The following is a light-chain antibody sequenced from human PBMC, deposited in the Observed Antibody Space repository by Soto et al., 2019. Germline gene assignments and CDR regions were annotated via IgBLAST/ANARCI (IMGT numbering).Light chain of an antibody. CDR3: QHSYTRPVT. CDR1: QTISSW. Sequence: DIQMTHSPSTLSGSVGDRVTMPSRASQTISSWLAWYQQKPGKAPKLLIYKASTLNSGVPSRFSGSGSGTYFTLTISGLQPEDFGSYYCQHSYTRPVTFGGRTKV. J-gene: IGKJ4*01. CDR2: KAS. V-gene: IGKV1-5*03.